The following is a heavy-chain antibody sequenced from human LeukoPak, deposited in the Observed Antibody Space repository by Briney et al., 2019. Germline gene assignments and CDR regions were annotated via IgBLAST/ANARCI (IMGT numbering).Heavy chain of an antibody. J-gene: IGHJ3*02. CDR1: GYSFTSYW. V-gene: IGHV5-51*01. CDR2: IYPGDSDT. Sequence: GASLQISCKGAGYSFTSYWIGWGRAMRGKGEEWMGIIYPGDSDTRYSPSFQGQVTISADKSISTAYLQWSSLKASDTAMYYCATYYGGNPGDAFDIWGQGTMVTVSS. CDR3: ATYYGGNPGDAFDI. D-gene: IGHD4-23*01.